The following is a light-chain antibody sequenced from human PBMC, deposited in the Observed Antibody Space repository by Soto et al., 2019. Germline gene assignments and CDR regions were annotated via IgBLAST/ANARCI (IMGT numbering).Light chain of an antibody. Sequence: QSVLTQPPSASGSPGQSVTISCTGTSSDVGGYNYVSWYQQHPGKAPKLMISEVSKRPSGVPDRFSGSKSGNTASLTVSGLKAEDEADHYFSSFAGNNNLVFGGGTKLTVL. V-gene: IGLV2-8*01. J-gene: IGLJ2*01. CDR3: SSFAGNNNLV. CDR1: SSDVGGYNY. CDR2: EVS.